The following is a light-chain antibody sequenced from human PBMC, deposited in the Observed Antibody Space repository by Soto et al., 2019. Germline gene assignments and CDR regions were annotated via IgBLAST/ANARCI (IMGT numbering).Light chain of an antibody. CDR1: SSDVGAYDS. V-gene: IGLV2-14*01. CDR3: TSHTRSSTIYV. J-gene: IGLJ1*01. CDR2: DVS. Sequence: QSALTQPASVSGSPGQSITISCTGTSSDVGAYDSVSWYQRHPGKAPKLIIYDVSNRPSGVYNRFSGSKSGNTASLTISGLQAEDEADYLCTSHTRSSTIYVFGTWTKLTVL.